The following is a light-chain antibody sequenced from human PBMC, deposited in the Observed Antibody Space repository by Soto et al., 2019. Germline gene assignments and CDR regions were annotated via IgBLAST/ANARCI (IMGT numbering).Light chain of an antibody. CDR2: EGN. CDR1: NSDIGDYNY. CDR3: CSYAGSFTYV. J-gene: IGLJ1*01. V-gene: IGLV2-23*01. Sequence: QSALTQPASVSGSPGQSITISCSGTNSDIGDYNYVSWYQQHPGKVPKLMIFEGNKRPSGLSNRFSGSKSGNTAALTFSGLQAEDEADYYCCSYAGSFTYVFGTGTKVTVL.